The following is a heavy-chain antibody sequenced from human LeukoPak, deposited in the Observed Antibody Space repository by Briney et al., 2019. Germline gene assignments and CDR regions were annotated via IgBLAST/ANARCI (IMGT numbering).Heavy chain of an antibody. V-gene: IGHV3-7*01. CDR1: GFTFSSYW. Sequence: GGSLRLSWAASGFTFSSYWMSWVRQAPGKGLEWVANIKQDGSEKYYVDSVKGRFTISRDNAKNSLYLQMNSLRAEDTAVYYCAREEYYDFWSGYSEFDYWGQGTLVTVS. CDR3: AREEYYDFWSGYSEFDY. D-gene: IGHD3-3*01. CDR2: IKQDGSEK. J-gene: IGHJ4*02.